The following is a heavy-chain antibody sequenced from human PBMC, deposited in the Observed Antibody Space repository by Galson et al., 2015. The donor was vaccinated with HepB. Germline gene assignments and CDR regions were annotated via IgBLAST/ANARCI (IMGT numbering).Heavy chain of an antibody. D-gene: IGHD3-10*01. Sequence: SLRLSCAASGFTFSTYAMNWVRQAPGKGLEWVAVISYDGSNKYNAESVKGRFTISRDNAKNTLYLQMNSLRTEDTAVYYCATYTSGNVFDYWGQGTLVTVSS. CDR1: GFTFSTYA. CDR2: ISYDGSNK. J-gene: IGHJ4*02. V-gene: IGHV3-30*04. CDR3: ATYTSGNVFDY.